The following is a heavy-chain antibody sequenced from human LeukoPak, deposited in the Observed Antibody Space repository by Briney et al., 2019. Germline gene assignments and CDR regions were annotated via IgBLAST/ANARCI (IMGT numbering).Heavy chain of an antibody. J-gene: IGHJ4*02. CDR1: GGSISSYY. V-gene: IGHV4-59*12. Sequence: SETLSLTCTVSGGSISSYYWSWIRQPPGKGLEWIAYISDIGSTNYNPSLKSRVTISVDTSKNQFSLKLSSVTAADTAVYYCARDNLYSYCSSSSCQYYFDYWGQGTLVTVSS. CDR2: ISDIGST. D-gene: IGHD2-2*01. CDR3: ARDNLYSYCSSSSCQYYFDY.